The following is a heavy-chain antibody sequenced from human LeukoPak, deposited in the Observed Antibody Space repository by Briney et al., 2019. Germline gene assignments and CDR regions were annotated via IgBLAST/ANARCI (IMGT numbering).Heavy chain of an antibody. V-gene: IGHV3-30*18. CDR2: ISYDGSNK. CDR3: AKGGYCSSTSCYSPY. Sequence: GGSLRLSCAASGFTFSSYGMHWVRQAPVKGLEWVAVISYDGSNKYYADSVKGRFTISRDNSKNTLYLQMNSLRAEDTAVYYCAKGGYCSSTSCYSPYWGQGTLVTVSS. CDR1: GFTFSSYG. J-gene: IGHJ4*02. D-gene: IGHD2-2*02.